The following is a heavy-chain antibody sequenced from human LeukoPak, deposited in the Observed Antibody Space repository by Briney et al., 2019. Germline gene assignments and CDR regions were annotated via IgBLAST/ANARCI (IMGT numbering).Heavy chain of an antibody. CDR3: ARVCNRSVRYPRTFDY. CDR2: IYYSGST. CDR1: GGSISSSSYY. V-gene: IGHV4-39*07. J-gene: IGHJ4*02. D-gene: IGHD3-10*01. Sequence: PSETLSLTCTVSGGSISSSSYYWGWIRQPPGKGLEWIGSIYYSGSTYYNPSLESRVTISVDTSKNQFSLKLSSVTAADTAVYYCARVCNRSVRYPRTFDYWGQGTLVTVSS.